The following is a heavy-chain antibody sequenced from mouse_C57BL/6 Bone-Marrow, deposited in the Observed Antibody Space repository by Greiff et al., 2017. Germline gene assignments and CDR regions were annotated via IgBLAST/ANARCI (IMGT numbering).Heavy chain of an antibody. Sequence: QVQLQQSGAELVKPGASVKISCKASGYAFSSYWMNWVKQRPGKGLEWIGQIYPGDGDTNYNGKFKGKATLTADKSSITAYMQLSCLTSEDSAVYFCARWPGYYAMDYWGQGTSVTVSS. V-gene: IGHV1-80*01. CDR2: IYPGDGDT. CDR1: GYAFSSYW. J-gene: IGHJ4*01. CDR3: ARWPGYYAMDY.